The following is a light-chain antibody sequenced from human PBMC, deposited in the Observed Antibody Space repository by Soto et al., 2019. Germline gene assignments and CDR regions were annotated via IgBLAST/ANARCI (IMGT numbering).Light chain of an antibody. CDR2: GTS. V-gene: IGKV3-20*01. J-gene: IGKJ5*01. CDR1: QSVSSN. Sequence: EIVLTQSPATLSVSPGERATLSCRASQSVSSNLAWYQQQPGQAPRLLMSGTSNRATGTPDRYSGSGSGTDFTLTISRLEPEDFAVYYCQQYGSPPITFGQGTRLEI. CDR3: QQYGSPPIT.